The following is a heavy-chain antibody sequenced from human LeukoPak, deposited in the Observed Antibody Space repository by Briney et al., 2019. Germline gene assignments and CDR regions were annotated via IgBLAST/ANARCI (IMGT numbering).Heavy chain of an antibody. J-gene: IGHJ5*02. CDR1: GFTFSSYA. CDR3: ARERIAATGTGWFDP. CDR2: ISDDGTIK. Sequence: GGSLRLSCTASGFTFSSYAIHWVRQAPGKGLEWVAVISDDGTIKYYADSVKGRFTMSRDNSENTLYLQMNSLRAEDTAVYYCARERIAATGTGWFDPWGQGTLVTVSS. V-gene: IGHV3-30-3*01. D-gene: IGHD6-13*01.